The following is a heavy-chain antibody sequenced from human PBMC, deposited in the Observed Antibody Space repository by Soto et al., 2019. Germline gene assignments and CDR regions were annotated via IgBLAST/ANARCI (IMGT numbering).Heavy chain of an antibody. V-gene: IGHV3-9*01. D-gene: IGHD3-3*02. Sequence: DVQLVESGGGLGQPGRSLRLSCAASGFTFDDYAMHWVRQAPGKGLEWVSGISWNSGSIGYADSVKGRFTISRDNAKNSLYLQMNSLRADDTALYYCAKGWGGALSIMDVWGQGTTVTVSS. CDR2: ISWNSGSI. J-gene: IGHJ6*02. CDR3: AKGWGGALSIMDV. CDR1: GFTFDDYA.